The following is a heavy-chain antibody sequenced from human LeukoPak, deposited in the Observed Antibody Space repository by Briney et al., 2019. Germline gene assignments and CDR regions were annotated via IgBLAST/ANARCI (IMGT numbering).Heavy chain of an antibody. CDR2: IYYSGST. D-gene: IGHD3-22*01. CDR3: ARLHYYESSGYSNAFDI. CDR1: GGSISSSSYY. V-gene: IGHV4-39*01. J-gene: IGHJ3*02. Sequence: PSETLSLTCTVSGGSISSSSYYWGWIRQPPGKGLEWMGSIYYSGSTYYNPSLKSRVTISVDTSKNQFSLKLSSVTAADTAVYYCARLHYYESSGYSNAFDIWGQGTMVTVSS.